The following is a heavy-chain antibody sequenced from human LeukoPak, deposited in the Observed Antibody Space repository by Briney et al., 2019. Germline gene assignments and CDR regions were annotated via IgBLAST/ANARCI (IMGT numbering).Heavy chain of an antibody. V-gene: IGHV3-23*01. CDR1: GFTFSSYA. CDR2: ISGSGGST. J-gene: IGHJ4*02. D-gene: IGHD4-17*01. CDR3: AKVDYGDFGSGY. Sequence: GGSLRLSCAASGFTFSSYAMSWVRQAPGKGPEWVSAISGSGGSTYYADSVKGRFTISRDNSKNTLYLQMNSLRAEDTAVYYCAKVDYGDFGSGYWGQGTLVTVSS.